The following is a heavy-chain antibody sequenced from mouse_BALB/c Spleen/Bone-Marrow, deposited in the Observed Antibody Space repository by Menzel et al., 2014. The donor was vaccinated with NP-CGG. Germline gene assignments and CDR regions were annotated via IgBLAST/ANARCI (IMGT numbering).Heavy chain of an antibody. CDR2: INPYNGDT. D-gene: IGHD1-1*01. CDR3: ARVTTDWYFDV. V-gene: IGHV1-20*02. CDR1: GYSFTGYF. J-gene: IGHJ1*01. Sequence: EVQLQQSGPELVKPGASVKISCKASGYSFTGYFMNWVMQSHGKSLEWIGRINPYNGDTFYNQKFKGEATLTVDKSSSTAHMELRSLASEDSAVYYCARVTTDWYFDVWGAGTTVTVSS.